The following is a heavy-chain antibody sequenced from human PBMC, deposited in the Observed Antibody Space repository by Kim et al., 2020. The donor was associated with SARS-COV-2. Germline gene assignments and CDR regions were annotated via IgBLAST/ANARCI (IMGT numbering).Heavy chain of an antibody. Sequence: SETLSLTCTVSGGSISSSSYYWGWIRQPPGKGLEWIGSIYYSGSTYYNPSLKSRVTISVDTSKNQFSLKLSSVTAADTAVYYCARHAYCGGDCHVGHYYGMDVWGQGTTVTVSS. CDR2: IYYSGST. CDR1: GGSISSSSYY. D-gene: IGHD2-21*02. J-gene: IGHJ6*02. V-gene: IGHV4-39*01. CDR3: ARHAYCGGDCHVGHYYGMDV.